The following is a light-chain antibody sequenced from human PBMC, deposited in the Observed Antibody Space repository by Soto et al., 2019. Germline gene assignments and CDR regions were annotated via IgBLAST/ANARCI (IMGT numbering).Light chain of an antibody. V-gene: IGKV3-20*01. CDR2: AAS. J-gene: IGKJ2*01. Sequence: EIVLTQSPRTLSLSPGERGTLSCRSSQSVSSTSLAWYQQKPGQAPRLLIYAASARATGIPPRFSGSGSGTDFALTISRLEPEDFAVYYCQQCGSSLYTFGQGTKLEI. CDR3: QQCGSSLYT. CDR1: QSVSSTS.